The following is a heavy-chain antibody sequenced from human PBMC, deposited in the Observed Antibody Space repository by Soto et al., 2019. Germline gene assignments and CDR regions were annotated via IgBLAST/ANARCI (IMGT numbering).Heavy chain of an antibody. V-gene: IGHV3-30*04. D-gene: IGHD2-2*02. Sequence: GGSLRLSCAASGFTFSSYAMHWVRQAPGKGLEWVAVISYDGSNKYYADSVKGRYTISRDNSKNTLYLQMNSLRTEDTAVYYYARGGKDIVVVPAAIYVFYVMDVGGQGTTVTVSS. J-gene: IGHJ6*02. CDR2: ISYDGSNK. CDR1: GFTFSSYA. CDR3: ARGGKDIVVVPAAIYVFYVMDV.